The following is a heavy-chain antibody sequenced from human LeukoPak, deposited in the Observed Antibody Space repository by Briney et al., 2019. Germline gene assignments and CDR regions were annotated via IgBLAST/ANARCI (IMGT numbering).Heavy chain of an antibody. CDR1: GGSISSGGYS. CDR3: ARVVVVPAANYGTDV. D-gene: IGHD2-2*01. V-gene: IGHV4-30-2*01. Sequence: SETLSLTCAVSGGSISSGGYSWSWIRQPPGKGLEWIGYIYHSGSTYYNPSLKSRVTISVDRSKNQFSLKLSSVTAADTAVYYCARVVVVPAANYGTDVWGKGTTVTVSS. J-gene: IGHJ6*04. CDR2: IYHSGST.